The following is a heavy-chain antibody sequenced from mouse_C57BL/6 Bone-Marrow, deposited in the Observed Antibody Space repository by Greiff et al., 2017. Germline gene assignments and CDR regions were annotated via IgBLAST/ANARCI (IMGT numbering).Heavy chain of an antibody. CDR3: TRDGNTTVGPNYAMDY. Sequence: EVKLVESGEGLVKPGGSLKLSCAASGFTFRSYAMSWVRQTPEKRLEWVAYISSGGDYLYYADTVKGRFTISRDNARNTLYLQMSSLKSEDTAMYDCTRDGNTTVGPNYAMDYWGQGTSVTVSS. CDR2: ISSGGDYL. J-gene: IGHJ4*01. D-gene: IGHD1-1*01. CDR1: GFTFRSYA. V-gene: IGHV5-9-1*02.